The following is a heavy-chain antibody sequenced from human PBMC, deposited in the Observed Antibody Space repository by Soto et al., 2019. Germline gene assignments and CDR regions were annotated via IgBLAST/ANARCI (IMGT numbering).Heavy chain of an antibody. CDR3: ARVGIVVGGTDAFDI. V-gene: IGHV1-2*02. J-gene: IGHJ3*02. CDR1: GYTFTGYY. CDR2: INPNSGGT. Sequence: QVQLVQSGAEVKKPGASVKVSCKASGYTFTGYYMHWVRQAPGQGLEWMGWINPNSGGTNYAQKFQGRVTMTRDTSISTAYMELSRLRSDDTAVYYCARVGIVVGGTDAFDIWGQGTMVTVSS. D-gene: IGHD2-21*01.